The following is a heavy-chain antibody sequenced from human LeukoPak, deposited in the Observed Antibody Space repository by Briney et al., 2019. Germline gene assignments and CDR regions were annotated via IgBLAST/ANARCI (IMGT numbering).Heavy chain of an antibody. CDR2: ISAYNGNT. D-gene: IGHD3-10*01. CDR3: ARAGGVYGSGDTEFDY. V-gene: IGHV1-18*01. J-gene: IGHJ4*02. Sequence: EASVKVSCKASGYTFTSYGISWVRQAPGQGLEWMGWISAYNGNTNYAQKLQGRVTMTTDTSTSTAYMELRSLRSDDTAVYYCARAGGVYGSGDTEFDYWGQGTLVTVSS. CDR1: GYTFTSYG.